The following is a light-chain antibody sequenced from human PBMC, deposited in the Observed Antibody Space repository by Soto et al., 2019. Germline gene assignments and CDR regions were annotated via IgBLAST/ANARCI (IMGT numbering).Light chain of an antibody. CDR1: QSFTGM. Sequence: DIQMTQSPSTLSASVGDRVTITCRASQSFTGMLAWYQQKPGKAPKLLIYDASSLKSGVPSRFSGSGSGTEFTVTIVSLQADDFATYTCQQDHSYSTCGQGTRLEIK. CDR3: QQDHSYST. J-gene: IGKJ2*01. CDR2: DAS. V-gene: IGKV1-5*01.